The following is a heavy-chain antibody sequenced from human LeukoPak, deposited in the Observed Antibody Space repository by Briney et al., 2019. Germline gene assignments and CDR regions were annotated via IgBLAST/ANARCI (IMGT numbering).Heavy chain of an antibody. D-gene: IGHD1-1*01. CDR3: ARDQLSRGVWFDP. Sequence: ASVKVSCKASGYTFTGYYMHWVRQAPGQGLEWMGWISVYNGNTNYAQKLQGRVTMTTDTSTSTAYMELRSLRSDDTAVYYCARDQLSRGVWFDPRGQGTLVTVSS. CDR1: GYTFTGYY. J-gene: IGHJ5*02. CDR2: ISVYNGNT. V-gene: IGHV1-18*04.